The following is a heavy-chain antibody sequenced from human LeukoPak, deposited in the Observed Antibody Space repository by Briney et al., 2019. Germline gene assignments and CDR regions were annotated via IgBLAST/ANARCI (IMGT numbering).Heavy chain of an antibody. CDR2: IIPIFCTA. CDR1: GGTFSSYA. Sequence: SVKVSCKASGGTFSSYAISWVRQAPGQGLEWMGGIIPIFCTANYAQKFQGRVTITADKSTSTAYMELSSLRSEDTAVYYCARGFPYYYGSGSSYYYYYYGMDVWGKGTTVTVSS. J-gene: IGHJ6*04. D-gene: IGHD3-10*01. CDR3: ARGFPYYYGSGSSYYYYYYGMDV. V-gene: IGHV1-69*06.